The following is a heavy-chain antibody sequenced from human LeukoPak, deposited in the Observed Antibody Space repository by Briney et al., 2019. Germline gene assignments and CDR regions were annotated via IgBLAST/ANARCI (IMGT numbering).Heavy chain of an antibody. CDR2: INHSGST. J-gene: IGHJ6*03. Sequence: SETLSLTCAVYGGSFSGYYWSWIRQPPGKGLEWIGEINHSGSTNYNPSLKSRVTISVDTSKNQFSLKLSSVTAADTAVYYCARGRIRRSYYYYMDVWGKGTTVTVSS. CDR1: GGSFSGYY. D-gene: IGHD1-14*01. CDR3: ARGRIRRSYYYYMDV. V-gene: IGHV4-34*01.